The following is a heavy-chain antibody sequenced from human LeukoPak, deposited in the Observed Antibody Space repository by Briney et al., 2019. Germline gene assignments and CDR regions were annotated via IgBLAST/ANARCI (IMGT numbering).Heavy chain of an antibody. CDR1: GFTFSNYN. V-gene: IGHV3-21*01. CDR3: ARDSQAVGTDFDY. CDR2: ISSSSSYI. D-gene: IGHD6-13*01. Sequence: GGSLRLSSAASGFTFSNYNMNWVRQAPGKGLEWVSSISSSSSYITYADSVKGRFTISRDNAKNSLYLQMHSLRAEDTAVYYCARDSQAVGTDFDYWGQGTLVTVSS. J-gene: IGHJ4*02.